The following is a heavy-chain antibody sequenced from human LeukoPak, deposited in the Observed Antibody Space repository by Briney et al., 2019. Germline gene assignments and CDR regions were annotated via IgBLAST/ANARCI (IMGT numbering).Heavy chain of an antibody. CDR3: ANDFDY. CDR2: ISWDGGST. V-gene: IGHV3-43*01. J-gene: IGHJ4*02. Sequence: GSLRLSCAASGFTFDDYTMHWVRQAPGKGLEWVSLISWDGGSTYYADSVKGRFTISRDNSKNTLYLQMNSLRAEDTAVYYCANDFDYWGQGTLVTVSS. CDR1: GFTFDDYT.